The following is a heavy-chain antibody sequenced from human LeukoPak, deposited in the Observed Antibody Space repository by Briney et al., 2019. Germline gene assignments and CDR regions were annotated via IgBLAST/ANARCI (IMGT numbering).Heavy chain of an antibody. V-gene: IGHV3-21*01. CDR2: ISSSSSYI. CDR1: GFTFSSYS. CDR3: AKWDTRITMTVVDSSFDY. Sequence: KTGGSLRLSCAASGFTFSSYSMNWVRQAPGKVLEWVSSISSSSSYIYYADSVKGRYTISRDNSKNTLYPQMNSLRPEDTAVYYCAKWDTRITMTVVDSSFDYWGQGTLVTVSS. D-gene: IGHD3-22*01. J-gene: IGHJ4*02.